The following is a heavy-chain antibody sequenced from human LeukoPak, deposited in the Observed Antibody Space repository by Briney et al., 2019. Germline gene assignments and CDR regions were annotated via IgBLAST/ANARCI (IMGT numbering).Heavy chain of an antibody. D-gene: IGHD1-26*01. Sequence: GGSLRLSCTAFGFTFGDYAMSWVRQAPEKGLEWVSFIRSKAYGGTTEYAASVKGRFTISRDDSKSIAYLHMNSLKTEDTAVYYCSSRYSGTRLDYWGQGTLVTVSS. CDR3: SSRYSGTRLDY. V-gene: IGHV3-49*04. CDR1: GFTFGDYA. J-gene: IGHJ4*02. CDR2: IRSKAYGGTT.